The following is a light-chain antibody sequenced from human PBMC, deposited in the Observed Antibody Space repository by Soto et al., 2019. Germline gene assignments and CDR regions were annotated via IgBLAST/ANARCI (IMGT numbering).Light chain of an antibody. CDR1: QSISIW. CDR2: KAS. J-gene: IGKJ1*01. CDR3: QQYSTYTPRT. V-gene: IGKV1-5*03. Sequence: DIQMTQSPSTLSASVGDRVTITCRASQSISIWFAWYQQKPGKAPKILIYKASSLESGVPSRFSGSGSGTEFTLTISSLQPDDVASYYCQQYSTYTPRTFGQGTKVEIK.